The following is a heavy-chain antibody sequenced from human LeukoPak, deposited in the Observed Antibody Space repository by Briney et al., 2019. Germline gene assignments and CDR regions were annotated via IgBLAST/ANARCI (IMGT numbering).Heavy chain of an antibody. Sequence: SVKVSCKASGGTFSSYAISWVRQAPGQGLEWMGGIIPIFGTANYAQKFQGRVTMTRDTSTSTVYMELSSLRSEDTAVYYCARGVSGSGCLDYWGQGTLVTVSS. J-gene: IGHJ4*02. CDR3: ARGVSGSGCLDY. V-gene: IGHV1-69*05. D-gene: IGHD6-19*01. CDR2: IIPIFGTA. CDR1: GGTFSSYA.